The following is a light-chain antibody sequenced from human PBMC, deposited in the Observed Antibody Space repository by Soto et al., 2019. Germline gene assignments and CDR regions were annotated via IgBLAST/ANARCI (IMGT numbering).Light chain of an antibody. CDR2: WAS. CDR1: QSVLYNSNNKNY. Sequence: DIVMTQSPDSLPVSLGERATINCKSSQSVLYNSNNKNYLAWYQQKPGQPPKLLIYWASTRESGVPDRFSGSGSGTDFTLTISNLQAEDVAVYYCQQYYITPLTFGQVTKVEIK. J-gene: IGKJ1*01. CDR3: QQYYITPLT. V-gene: IGKV4-1*01.